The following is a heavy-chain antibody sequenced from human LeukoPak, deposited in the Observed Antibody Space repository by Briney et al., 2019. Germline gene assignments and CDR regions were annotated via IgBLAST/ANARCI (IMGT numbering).Heavy chain of an antibody. Sequence: SETLSLTCTVSGGSISSYYWSWIRQPPGKGLEWIGYIYYSGSTNYNPSLKSRVTISVDTSKNQFSLKLSSVTAADTAVYYCARAKLGYGGNSGTDAFDIWGQGTMVTVSS. CDR3: ARAKLGYGGNSGTDAFDI. J-gene: IGHJ3*02. V-gene: IGHV4-59*12. CDR2: IYYSGST. D-gene: IGHD4-23*01. CDR1: GGSISSYY.